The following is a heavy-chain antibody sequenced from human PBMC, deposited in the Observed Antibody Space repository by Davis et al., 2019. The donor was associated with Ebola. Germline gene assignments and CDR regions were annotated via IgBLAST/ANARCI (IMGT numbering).Heavy chain of an antibody. Sequence: GESLKTSCAASGFTFSSHAMSWVRQAPGKGLEWVSAIAGSGGSTYNADSVKGRFTISRDNSKNTLYLQMNSLRAEDTAVYYCAKWVARYCSGGSCYSGGMDVWGQGTTVTVSS. CDR2: IAGSGGST. J-gene: IGHJ6*02. D-gene: IGHD2-15*01. CDR3: AKWVARYCSGGSCYSGGMDV. CDR1: GFTFSSHA. V-gene: IGHV3-23*01.